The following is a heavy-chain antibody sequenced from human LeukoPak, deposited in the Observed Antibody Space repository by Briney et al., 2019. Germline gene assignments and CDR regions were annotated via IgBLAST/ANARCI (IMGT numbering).Heavy chain of an antibody. CDR3: VMVRGVLTIDY. V-gene: IGHV5-51*01. CDR2: IYPGDSDT. D-gene: IGHD3-10*01. CDR1: GYSFTSYW. J-gene: IGHJ4*02. Sequence: GESLKISCKGSGYSFTSYWIGWVRQMLGKGLEGLGIIYPGDSDTRYSPSFQAQVTISADKSITTAYLQWSTLKPSDTALIYCVMVRGVLTIDYWGQGTLVTVSS.